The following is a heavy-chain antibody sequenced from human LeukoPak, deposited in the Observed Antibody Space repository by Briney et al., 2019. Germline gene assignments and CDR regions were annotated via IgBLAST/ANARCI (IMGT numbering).Heavy chain of an antibody. CDR2: ISYDGSNK. CDR3: AKDKYSSSLPPFDP. J-gene: IGHJ5*02. D-gene: IGHD6-13*01. CDR1: GFTSSSYG. V-gene: IGHV3-30*18. Sequence: PGGSLRLSCAASGFTSSSYGMHWVRQAPGKGLEWVAVISYDGSNKYYADSVKGRFTISRDNSKNTLYLQMNSLSAEDTAVYYCAKDKYSSSLPPFDPWGQGTLVTVSS.